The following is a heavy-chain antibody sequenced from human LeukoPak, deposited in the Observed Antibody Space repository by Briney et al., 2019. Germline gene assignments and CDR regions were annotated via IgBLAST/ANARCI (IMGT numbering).Heavy chain of an antibody. Sequence: PGGTLRLSCAASGFTFSSHGMNWVRQAPGKGLEWVSGIGGSGGFITYYADSVKGRLTISRDNAKNSLYLQMNSLRAEDTAVYYCARDLYRIVVVPHYFDYWGQGTLVTVSS. CDR2: IGGSGGFIT. CDR3: ARDLYRIVVVPHYFDY. V-gene: IGHV3-21*01. CDR1: GFTFSSHG. J-gene: IGHJ4*02. D-gene: IGHD3-22*01.